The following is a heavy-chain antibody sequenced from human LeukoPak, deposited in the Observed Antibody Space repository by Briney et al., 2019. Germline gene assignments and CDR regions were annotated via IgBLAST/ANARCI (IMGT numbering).Heavy chain of an antibody. CDR2: IYYSGST. V-gene: IGHV4-39*07. D-gene: IGHD3-9*01. J-gene: IGHJ3*02. CDR1: GGSISSSSYY. Sequence: SETLSLTCTVSGGSISSSSYYWGWVRQPPGTGLEWIGSIYYSGSTYYNPSLKSRVTISVDTSKNQFSLKLSSVTAADTAVYYCARDLDNAFDIWGQGTMVTVSS. CDR3: ARDLDNAFDI.